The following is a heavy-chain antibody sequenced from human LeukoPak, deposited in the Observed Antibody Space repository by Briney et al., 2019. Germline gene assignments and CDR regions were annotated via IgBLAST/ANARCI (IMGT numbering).Heavy chain of an antibody. CDR3: ARDPMYNGGNSGAFDF. J-gene: IGHJ3*01. V-gene: IGHV3-11*01. CDR2: ISGSGAT. CDR1: GFTFRDHF. D-gene: IGHD4-23*01. Sequence: GGSLGLSCAASGFTFRDHFMTWIRQAPGKGLEWISYISGSGATYYADSVKGRFTISRDNAQNSLWLQMNSLRAEDTAVYYCARDPMYNGGNSGAFDFWGQGTLVTVSS.